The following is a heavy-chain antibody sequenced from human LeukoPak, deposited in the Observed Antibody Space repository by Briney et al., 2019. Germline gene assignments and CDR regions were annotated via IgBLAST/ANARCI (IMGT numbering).Heavy chain of an antibody. J-gene: IGHJ4*02. CDR1: GFTFRNYD. V-gene: IGHV3-48*03. D-gene: IGHD3-16*01. Sequence: PAGSLRLSCAASGFTFRNYDMNWVRQAPGKGLEWVSYISSSGSPIYYADSVKGRFTISRDNAKNSLYLQMSSLRVEDTAVYYCARGPAGDPFDHWGQGTLVTVSS. CDR3: ARGPAGDPFDH. CDR2: ISSSGSPI.